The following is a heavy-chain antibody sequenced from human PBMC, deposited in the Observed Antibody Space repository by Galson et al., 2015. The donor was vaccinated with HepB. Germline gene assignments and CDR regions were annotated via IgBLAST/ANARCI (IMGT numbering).Heavy chain of an antibody. V-gene: IGHV3-48*01. CDR1: GFTFSSYS. CDR3: ARVDYDSSGYYVYGMDV. D-gene: IGHD3-22*01. Sequence: SLRLSCAASGFTFSSYSMNWVRQAPGKGPEWVSYISSSSSTIYYVDSVKGRFTISRDNAKNSLFLQMNSLRAEDTAVYYCARVDYDSSGYYVYGMDVWGRGTTVTVPS. J-gene: IGHJ6*02. CDR2: ISSSSSTI.